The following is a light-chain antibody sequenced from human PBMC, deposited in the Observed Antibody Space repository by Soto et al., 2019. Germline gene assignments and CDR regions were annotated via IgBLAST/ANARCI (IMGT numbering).Light chain of an antibody. V-gene: IGLV1-51*01. CDR1: SSNIGNNY. J-gene: IGLJ3*02. CDR3: GTWDSSLSAGV. Sequence: QSVLTQPPSVSAAPGQKVTISCSGSSSNIGNNYVSWYQQLPGTAPKLLIYDNNNRPSGIPDRFSCSKSGTSATLGITGLQTGDEADYYCGTWDSSLSAGVFGGGTKLTVL. CDR2: DNN.